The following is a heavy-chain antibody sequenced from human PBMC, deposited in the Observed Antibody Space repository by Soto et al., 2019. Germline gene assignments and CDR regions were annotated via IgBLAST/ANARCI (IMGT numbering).Heavy chain of an antibody. V-gene: IGHV1-69*13. Sequence: SVKVSCKASGGTFSSYAISWVRQAPGQGLEWMGGIIPIFGTADYAQKFQGRVTITADESTSTAYMELSSLRSEDTAVYYCARATVNYYYYYGMDVWGQGTTVTVSS. D-gene: IGHD4-4*01. CDR3: ARATVNYYYYYGMDV. CDR2: IIPIFGTA. CDR1: GGTFSSYA. J-gene: IGHJ6*02.